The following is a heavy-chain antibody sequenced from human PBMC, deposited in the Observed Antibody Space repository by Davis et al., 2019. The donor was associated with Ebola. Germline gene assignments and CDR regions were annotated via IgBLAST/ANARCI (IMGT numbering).Heavy chain of an antibody. CDR3: ARVVSSSWSFHFDY. V-gene: IGHV1-3*01. J-gene: IGHJ4*02. Sequence: ASVKVSCKASGDTFSTYTIHWVRHAPGQGLEWMGWINAGNANTKYSQKFQGRVTITRDTSASTAYMELSSLRSEDTAVYYCARVVSSSWSFHFDYWGQGTLVTVSS. D-gene: IGHD6-13*01. CDR1: GDTFSTYT. CDR2: INAGNANT.